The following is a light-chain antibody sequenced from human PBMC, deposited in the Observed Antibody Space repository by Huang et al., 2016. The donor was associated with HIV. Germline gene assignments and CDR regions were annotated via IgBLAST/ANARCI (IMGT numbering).Light chain of an antibody. V-gene: IGKV6D-21*02. CDR3: HQSRSLPYT. CDR1: QSIGNS. J-gene: IGKJ2*01. Sequence: EIVLTQSPDFQSVTPKEKVTITCRASQSIGNSLHWYQQKPNQSPQLPSKYASQSISGVPSRVSGSGFGTDFTLTINSLETEDAAAYYCHQSRSLPYTFGQGTKLEMK. CDR2: YAS.